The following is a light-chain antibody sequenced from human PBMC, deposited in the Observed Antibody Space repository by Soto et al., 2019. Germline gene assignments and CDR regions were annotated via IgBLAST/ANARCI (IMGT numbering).Light chain of an antibody. J-gene: IGLJ2*01. CDR2: DVS. CDR3: SSYTSSSTLWV. V-gene: IGLV2-14*01. Sequence: QSALTQPASVSGSPGQSITISCTGTSSDVGGYNYVSWYQQHPGKAPKLMIYDVSNRPSGVSNRFSGSKSGNTASLTISGRQAEEEADYNCSSYTSSSTLWVFGGGTKLTVL. CDR1: SSDVGGYNY.